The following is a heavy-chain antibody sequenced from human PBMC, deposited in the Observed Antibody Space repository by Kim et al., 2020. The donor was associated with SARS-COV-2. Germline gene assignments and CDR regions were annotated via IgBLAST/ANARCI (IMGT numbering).Heavy chain of an antibody. CDR1: GYTFTSYA. CDR2: INAGNGNT. J-gene: IGHJ5*02. Sequence: ASVKVSCKASGYTFTSYAMHWVRQAPGQRLEWMGWINAGNGNTKYSQKFQGRVTITRDTSASTAYMELSSLRSEDTAVYYCARDYYDSSGWGWFDPWGQGTLVTVSS. V-gene: IGHV1-3*01. D-gene: IGHD3-22*01. CDR3: ARDYYDSSGWGWFDP.